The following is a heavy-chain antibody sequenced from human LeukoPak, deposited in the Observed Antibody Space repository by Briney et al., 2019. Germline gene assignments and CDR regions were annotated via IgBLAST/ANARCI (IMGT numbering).Heavy chain of an antibody. J-gene: IGHJ5*02. Sequence: PGGSLRLSCVASGFAFNIFWMSWVRQAPGKGPEWVANIKPDGSEKSYVDSVKGRFTISRDNAKNSLYLQMNSLRAEDTALYYCARGGSWFAPWGQGTLVTVSS. CDR2: IKPDGSEK. D-gene: IGHD3-10*01. CDR1: GFAFNIFW. CDR3: ARGGSWFAP. V-gene: IGHV3-7*01.